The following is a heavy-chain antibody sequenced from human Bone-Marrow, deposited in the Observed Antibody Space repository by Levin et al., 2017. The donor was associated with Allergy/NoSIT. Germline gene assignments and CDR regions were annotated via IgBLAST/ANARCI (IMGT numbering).Heavy chain of an antibody. D-gene: IGHD6-19*01. CDR1: GFIFNDYW. CDR2: IKEDGSGK. J-gene: IGHJ4*02. V-gene: IGHV3-7*01. Sequence: GESLKISCVASGFIFNDYWMNWFRQAPGKGLEWVANIKEDGSGKNYVDSVKGRLTISRDNAKNSLYLQMDSLRAEDTAVYYCARSSGWSRFDYWGQGTLVTVSS. CDR3: ARSSGWSRFDY.